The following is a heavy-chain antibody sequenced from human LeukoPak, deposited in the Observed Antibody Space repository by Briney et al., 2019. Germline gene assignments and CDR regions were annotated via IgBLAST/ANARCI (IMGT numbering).Heavy chain of an antibody. V-gene: IGHV4-59*01. D-gene: IGHD2-21*01. J-gene: IGHJ5*02. CDR1: GGSIRSYY. CDR2: ISYSGST. Sequence: SETLSLTCTVSGGSIRSYYWSWIRQPPGKGLEWVGYISYSGSTNYNPSLRSRVTISVDTSENHFSLKVTSVTAADTAVYYCARDRDYVGGFDPWGQGILVTVSS. CDR3: ARDRDYVGGFDP.